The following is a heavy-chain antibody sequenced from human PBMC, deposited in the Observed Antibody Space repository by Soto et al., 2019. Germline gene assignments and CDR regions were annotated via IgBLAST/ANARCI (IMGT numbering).Heavy chain of an antibody. J-gene: IGHJ6*02. V-gene: IGHV1-58*01. D-gene: IGHD3-10*01. Sequence: SVKVSCKASGFAFTSSAVQWVRQARGQRLEWIGWIVVGSGNTNYAQKFQERVTITRDMSTSTAYMELSSLRSEDTAVYYCAARFGTAYYYYGMDVWGQGTTVTVSS. CDR2: IVVGSGNT. CDR1: GFAFTSSA. CDR3: AARFGTAYYYYGMDV.